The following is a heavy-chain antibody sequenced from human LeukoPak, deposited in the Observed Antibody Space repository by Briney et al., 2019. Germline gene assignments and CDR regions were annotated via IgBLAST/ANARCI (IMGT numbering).Heavy chain of an antibody. CDR1: GGSVSSGGYY. CDR2: IYYSGST. V-gene: IGHV4-31*03. D-gene: IGHD6-6*01. CDR3: ARAEPSSSINQVFDY. J-gene: IGHJ4*02. Sequence: SETLSLTCTVSGGSVSSGGYYWSWIRQHPGKGLEWIGYIYYSGSTYYNPSLKSRVTISVDTSKNQFSLKLSSVTAADPAVYYCARAEPSSSINQVFDYWGQGTLVTVSS.